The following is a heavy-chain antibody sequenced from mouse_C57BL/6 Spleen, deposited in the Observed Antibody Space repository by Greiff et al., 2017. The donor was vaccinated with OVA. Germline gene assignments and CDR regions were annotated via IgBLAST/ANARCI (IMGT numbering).Heavy chain of an antibody. CDR1: GYNINDYY. Sequence: VQLQQSGAELVKPGASVKLSCTASGYNINDYYMHWVKQRTEQGLEWIGRIDPEDGGTKYDPKFQGKATITADTSSNTAYLQLSSLTSEDPAVYYCAGGSAWFAYWGQGTLVTVSA. V-gene: IGHV14-2*01. CDR3: AGGSAWFAY. CDR2: IDPEDGGT. J-gene: IGHJ3*01. D-gene: IGHD3-1*01.